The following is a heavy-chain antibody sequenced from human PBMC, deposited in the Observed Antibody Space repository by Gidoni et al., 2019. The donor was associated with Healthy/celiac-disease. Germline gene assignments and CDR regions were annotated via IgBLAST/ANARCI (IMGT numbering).Heavy chain of an antibody. CDR1: GFTFSNYW. Sequence: EVQLVESGGSLVQPGGSLRLSCAASGFTFSNYWMTWVRQAPGKGLGWVANIKQDGREKYYVDSVKGRFTISRDNAKNSLYLQINSLRAEDTAVYYCARYYDFWSGYGYYSGMDVWGQGTTVTVSS. CDR2: IKQDGREK. V-gene: IGHV3-7*03. CDR3: ARYYDFWSGYGYYSGMDV. J-gene: IGHJ6*02. D-gene: IGHD3-3*01.